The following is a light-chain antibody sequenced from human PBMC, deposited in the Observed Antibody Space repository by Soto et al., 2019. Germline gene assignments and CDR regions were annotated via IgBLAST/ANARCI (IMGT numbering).Light chain of an antibody. V-gene: IGKV3-20*01. Sequence: EIVLTQSPGTLSLSPGERATLCCRASQSVSSSYLAWYQQKPGQAPRLLIYGASSRATGIPDRFSGSGSGTDFTLTISRLEPEDVAVYYCQQYGSSPRFTFGPGTKVDIK. CDR1: QSVSSSY. CDR2: GAS. J-gene: IGKJ3*01. CDR3: QQYGSSPRFT.